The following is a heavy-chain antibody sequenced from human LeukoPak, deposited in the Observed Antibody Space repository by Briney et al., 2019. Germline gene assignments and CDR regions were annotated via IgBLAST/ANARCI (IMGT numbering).Heavy chain of an antibody. CDR1: GGSISSSSYY. CDR3: AGGGGDSIDAFDI. J-gene: IGHJ3*02. Sequence: SETLSLTCTVSGGSISSSSYYWGWICQPPGKGLEWIGSIYYSGSTYYNPSLKSRVTISVDTSKNQFSLKLSSVTAADTAVYYCAGGGGDSIDAFDIWGQGTMVTVSS. CDR2: IYYSGST. D-gene: IGHD3-16*01. V-gene: IGHV4-39*07.